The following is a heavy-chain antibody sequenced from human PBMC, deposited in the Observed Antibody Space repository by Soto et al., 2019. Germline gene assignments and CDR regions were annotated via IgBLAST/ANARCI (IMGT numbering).Heavy chain of an antibody. V-gene: IGHV4-30-4*01. CDR3: ARVQRDTAMGHFDY. D-gene: IGHD5-18*01. Sequence: QVQLQESGPGLVKPSQTLSLICSVSGGSINSVDYYWSWIRQTPGKGLEWIGYTSYFGTTDYMPALKSRVTMSVDTSKNQFSLKLSSVTAADTAVYYCARVQRDTAMGHFDYWGQGTLVVVSS. CDR1: GGSINSVDYY. CDR2: TSYFGTT. J-gene: IGHJ4*02.